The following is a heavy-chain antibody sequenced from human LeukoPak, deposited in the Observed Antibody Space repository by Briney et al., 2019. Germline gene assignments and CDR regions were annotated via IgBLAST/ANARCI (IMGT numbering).Heavy chain of an antibody. CDR1: GGSISSSSYY. J-gene: IGHJ5*02. Sequence: PSETLSLTCTVSGGSISSSSYYWGWIRQPPGKGLEWIGSIYYSGSTYYNPSLKSRVTMSVDTSKNQFSLKLSSVTAADTAVYYCARDTLVVVAATRGNWFDPWGQGTLVTVSS. CDR3: ARDTLVVVAATRGNWFDP. D-gene: IGHD2-15*01. CDR2: IYYSGST. V-gene: IGHV4-39*07.